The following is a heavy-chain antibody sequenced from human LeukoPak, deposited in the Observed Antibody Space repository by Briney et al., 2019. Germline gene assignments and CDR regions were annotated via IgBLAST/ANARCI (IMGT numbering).Heavy chain of an antibody. CDR2: ISSGGDVT. D-gene: IGHD6-19*01. CDR1: GFTFSCHS. J-gene: IGHJ4*02. CDR3: AKHRAPVPGSHPKNPTAYFED. Sequence: GGSLRLSCAASGFTFSCHSMSWVRQAPGKGLEWVSAISSGGDVTFYADSVKGRFIVSRDQSNNMLSLQMSSLRAEVTALYYCAKHRAPVPGSHPKNPTAYFEDWGQGTLVTVSS. V-gene: IGHV3-23*01.